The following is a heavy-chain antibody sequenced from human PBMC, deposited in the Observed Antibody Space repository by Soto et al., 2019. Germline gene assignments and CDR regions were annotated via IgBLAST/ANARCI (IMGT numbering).Heavy chain of an antibody. CDR1: GFAFSSHA. CDR2: ISGSGGRT. CDR3: AKGRYSYDSSGHDY. Sequence: GWSLRLSCAASGFAFSSHAMNWVRQAPGKGLEWVSGISGSGGRTYYADSVKGRFTISRDNSKNTLDLQMNSLRAEDTAVYYCAKGRYSYDSSGHDYWGLGTLVTV. J-gene: IGHJ4*02. D-gene: IGHD3-22*01. V-gene: IGHV3-23*01.